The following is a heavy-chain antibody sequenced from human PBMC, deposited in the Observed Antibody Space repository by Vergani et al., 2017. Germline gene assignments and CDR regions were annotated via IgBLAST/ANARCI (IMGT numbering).Heavy chain of an antibody. V-gene: IGHV1-46*01. CDR1: GYTFTSYA. Sequence: QVQLVQSGSELTKPGASVKVSCKASGYTFTSYAMNWVRQAPGQGREWMGIINPSGGSTSYAQKFQGRVTMTRDTSTSTVYMERSSLRSEDTALYYCAGPSKPNAPLYCFDYWGQGTLVTVSS. CDR2: INPSGGST. CDR3: AGPSKPNAPLYCFDY. J-gene: IGHJ4*02. D-gene: IGHD2-2*01.